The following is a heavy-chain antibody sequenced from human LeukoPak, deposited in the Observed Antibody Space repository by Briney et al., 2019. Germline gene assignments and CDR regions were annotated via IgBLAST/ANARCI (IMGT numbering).Heavy chain of an antibody. V-gene: IGHV6-1*01. CDR3: AATRDSSGYYYNWFDP. J-gene: IGHJ5*02. CDR1: GDSVSSNSAA. CDR2: TYYRSKWYN. D-gene: IGHD3-22*01. Sequence: SQTLSLTCAISGDSVSSNSAAWNWIRHSPSRGLEWLGRTYYRSKWYNDYAVSVKSRITINPDTSKNQFSLQLNSVTPEDTAVYYCAATRDSSGYYYNWFDPWGQGTLVTVSS.